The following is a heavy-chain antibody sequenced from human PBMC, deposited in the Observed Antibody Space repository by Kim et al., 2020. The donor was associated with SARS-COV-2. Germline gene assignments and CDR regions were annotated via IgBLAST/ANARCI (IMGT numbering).Heavy chain of an antibody. D-gene: IGHD3-22*01. CDR3: ASPGSYDGGGYYAF. CDR2: IIPVLNQV. Sequence: SVKVSCKASGHTYTFGWVRQAPGQRLEWMGRIIPVLNQVFYAQKFQGRVTLTADKSTNVGFMELRSLTSDDTAVYYCASPGSYDGGGYYAFWGDGSLVTVPS. J-gene: IGHJ4*01. V-gene: IGHV1-69*02. CDR1: GHTYT.